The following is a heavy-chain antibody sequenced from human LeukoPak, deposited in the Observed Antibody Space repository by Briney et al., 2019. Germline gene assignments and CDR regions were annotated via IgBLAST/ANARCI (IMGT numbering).Heavy chain of an antibody. CDR3: ARRRSLKTAARLYFDY. CDR2: INHSGST. CDR1: GGSFSGYY. V-gene: IGHV4-34*01. J-gene: IGHJ4*02. D-gene: IGHD6-6*01. Sequence: ASETLSLTCAVYGGSFSGYYWSWIRQPPGKGLEWIGEINHSGSTNYNPSLKSRVTISVDTSKNQFSLKLSSVTAADTAVYYCARRRSLKTAARLYFDYWAREPWSPSPQ.